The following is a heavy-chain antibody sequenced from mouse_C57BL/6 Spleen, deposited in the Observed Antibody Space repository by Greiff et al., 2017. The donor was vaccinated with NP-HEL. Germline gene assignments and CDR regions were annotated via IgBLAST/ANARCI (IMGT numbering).Heavy chain of an antibody. CDR3: ARICRSIYYDYDGAMDY. Sequence: VKLVESGPGLVAPSPSLSITCTVSGFSLTSYAISWVRQPPGQGLEWLGVIWTGGGTTYYSALNSGMTTITDNSTCNAVVKMTSLQTDDTARYYCARICRSIYYDYDGAMDYWGQGTSVTVSS. J-gene: IGHJ4*01. V-gene: IGHV2-9-1*01. D-gene: IGHD2-4*01. CDR1: GFSLTSYA. CDR2: IWTGGGT.